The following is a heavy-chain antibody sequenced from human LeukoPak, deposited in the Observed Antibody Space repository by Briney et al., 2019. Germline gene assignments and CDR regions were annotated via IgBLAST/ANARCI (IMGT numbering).Heavy chain of an antibody. J-gene: IGHJ6*02. CDR3: ARDTGYYDSSGYPHYYYGMDV. D-gene: IGHD3-22*01. CDR2: ISSSSSTI. V-gene: IGHV3-48*04. CDR1: GFTFSSYN. Sequence: GGSLRLSCAASGFTFSSYNMNWVRQAPGKGLEWVSYISSSSSTIYYADSVKGRFTISRDNAKNSLYLQMNSLRAEDTAVYYCARDTGYYDSSGYPHYYYGMDVWGQGTTVTVSS.